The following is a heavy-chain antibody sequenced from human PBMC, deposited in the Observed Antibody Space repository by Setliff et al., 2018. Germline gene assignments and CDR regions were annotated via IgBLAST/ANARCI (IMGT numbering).Heavy chain of an antibody. Sequence: ASVKVSCKASGGTFSSYAISWVRQAPGQGLEWMGGIIPIFGAANYAQKFQGRVTITADESTSTAYMELSSLRSEDTAVYYCAREDGTYYNFWSGYSTTPYYGMDVWGQGTTVTVSS. CDR2: IIPIFGAA. CDR1: GGTFSSYA. CDR3: AREDGTYYNFWSGYSTTPYYGMDV. J-gene: IGHJ6*02. D-gene: IGHD3-3*01. V-gene: IGHV1-69*13.